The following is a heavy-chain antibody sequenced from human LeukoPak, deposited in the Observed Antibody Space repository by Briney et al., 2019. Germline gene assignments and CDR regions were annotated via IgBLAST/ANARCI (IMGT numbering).Heavy chain of an antibody. J-gene: IGHJ4*02. D-gene: IGHD2-21*01. Sequence: PGRSLRLSCAASGFTFDDYAMHWVRQAPGKGLEWVSGISWNSGSIGYADSVKGRFTISRDNAKNSLYLQMNSLRAEDTAVYYCARGGDLGLAYCGGDCYSNGDYFDYWGQGTLVTVSS. CDR3: ARGGDLGLAYCGGDCYSNGDYFDY. CDR1: GFTFDDYA. V-gene: IGHV3-9*01. CDR2: ISWNSGSI.